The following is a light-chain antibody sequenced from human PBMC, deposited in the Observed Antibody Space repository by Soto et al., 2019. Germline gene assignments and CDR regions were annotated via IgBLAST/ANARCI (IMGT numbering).Light chain of an antibody. CDR1: QRINGW. CDR3: QQYKSYSGYT. Sequence: DIQMTQSPSTLSASVGDRVTITCRASQRINGWLAWYQQKPGKAPKLLIYKASSLESGVPSRFSGSGSETEFTLTITSLQPDDFATYYCQQYKSYSGYTFGQGTKLEIK. CDR2: KAS. J-gene: IGKJ2*01. V-gene: IGKV1-5*03.